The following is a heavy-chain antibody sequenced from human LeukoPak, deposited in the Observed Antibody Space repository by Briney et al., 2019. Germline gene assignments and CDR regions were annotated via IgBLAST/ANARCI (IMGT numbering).Heavy chain of an antibody. CDR1: GGSISSSNW. V-gene: IGHV4-4*02. CDR2: IYTSGST. Sequence: PSETLSLTCAVSGGSISSSNWWSWVRQPPGKGLEWIGRIYTSGSTNYNPSLKSRVTMSVDTSKNQFSLKLSSVTAADTAVYYCARDSDAFDIWGQGTMVTVSS. CDR3: ARDSDAFDI. J-gene: IGHJ3*02.